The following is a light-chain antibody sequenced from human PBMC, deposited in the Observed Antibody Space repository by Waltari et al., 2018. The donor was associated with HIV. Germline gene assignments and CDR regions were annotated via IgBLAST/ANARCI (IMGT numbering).Light chain of an antibody. V-gene: IGLV3-25*03. CDR3: QSAHSSATI. CDR1: TLSKHY. Sequence: SYELTQAPSLSVPPGQTAKITCSGDTLSKHYVYWYQQKAGQAPVMIISKDTEMISGNPTRFSASSSGPTATLIISGVLAEDEADYYCQSAHSSATIFGGGTKLTVL. J-gene: IGLJ2*01. CDR2: KDT.